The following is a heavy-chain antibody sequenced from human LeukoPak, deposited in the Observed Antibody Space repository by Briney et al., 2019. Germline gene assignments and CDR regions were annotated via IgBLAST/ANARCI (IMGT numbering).Heavy chain of an antibody. D-gene: IGHD3-16*01. CDR2: INPNSGGK. CDR1: GYTFTGYV. V-gene: IGHV1-2*02. J-gene: IGHJ5*02. CDR3: ARGRRGLANWFDP. Sequence: GDYLKLSCKASGYTFTGYVMHWVRPAPGQGLEWKGWINPNSGGKNYAQKFQGRVTMTRDTSISTVYMELSRLGSDDKAVYYCARGRRGLANWFDPWGQGTLVIVSS.